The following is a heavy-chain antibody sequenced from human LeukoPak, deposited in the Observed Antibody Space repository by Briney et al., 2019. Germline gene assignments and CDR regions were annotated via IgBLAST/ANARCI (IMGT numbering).Heavy chain of an antibody. V-gene: IGHV4-38-2*01. D-gene: IGHD3-22*01. CDR1: GYSISSGYY. CDR3: ARLVPPHYYDSSGYYIPHSVAHPYYFDY. J-gene: IGHJ4*02. Sequence: SETLSLTCAVSGYSISSGYYWGWIRQPPGKGLEWIGSIYHSGSTYYNPSLKSRVTISVDPSKNQFSLKLSSVTAADTAVYYCARLVPPHYYDSSGYYIPHSVAHPYYFDYWGQGTLVTVSS. CDR2: IYHSGST.